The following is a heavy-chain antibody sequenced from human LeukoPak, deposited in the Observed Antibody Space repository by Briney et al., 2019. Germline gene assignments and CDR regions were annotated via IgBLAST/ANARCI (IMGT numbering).Heavy chain of an antibody. CDR2: IWYDGSNK. Sequence: PGGSLRLSCAASGFTFSSYGMHWVRQAPGKGLEWVAVIWYDGSNKYYADSVKGRFTISRGNSKNTLYLQMNSLRAEDTTVYYCAKFAGSGLDYWGQGTLVTVSS. D-gene: IGHD3-10*01. CDR3: AKFAGSGLDY. CDR1: GFTFSSYG. V-gene: IGHV3-30*02. J-gene: IGHJ4*02.